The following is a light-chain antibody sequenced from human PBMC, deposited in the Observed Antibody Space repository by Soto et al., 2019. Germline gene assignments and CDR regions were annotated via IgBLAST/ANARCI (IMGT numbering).Light chain of an antibody. CDR2: AAS. CDR1: QSISVY. Sequence: DIQVTQSPSSLPVSIGDRITITCRSSQSISVYLNWYQKKPGTPPKLLIYAASNLQGGVPSRFSGRGSGTDFTLTISSLQPEDFATYYCQQTYSAPPLFGQGTKVEIK. J-gene: IGKJ1*01. CDR3: QQTYSAPPL. V-gene: IGKV1-39*01.